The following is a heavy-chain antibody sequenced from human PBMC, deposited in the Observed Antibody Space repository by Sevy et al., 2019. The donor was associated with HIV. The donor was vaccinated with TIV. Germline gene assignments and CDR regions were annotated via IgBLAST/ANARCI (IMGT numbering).Heavy chain of an antibody. CDR2: ISTYNGNT. D-gene: IGHD6-19*01. V-gene: IGHV1-18*01. CDR1: GYTFSSYG. J-gene: IGHJ6*02. CDR3: AGLELSGSGWYGNGMDV. Sequence: ASVKVSCKASGYTFSSYGISWVRQAPGQGLEWMGWISTYNGNTNYAQKLQGRVTMTTDTSTSTAYMELRSLRSDDTAVYYGAGLELSGSGWYGNGMDVWGQGTTVTVSS.